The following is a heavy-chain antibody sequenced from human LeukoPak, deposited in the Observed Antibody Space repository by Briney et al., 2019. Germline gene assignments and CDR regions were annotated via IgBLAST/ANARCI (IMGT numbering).Heavy chain of an antibody. CDR2: IYHSGST. CDR1: GGSISSGGYS. V-gene: IGHV4-30-2*01. Sequence: PSQTLSLTCAVSGGSISSGGYSWSGIRQPPGKGLEWIGYIYHSGSTYYNPSLKSRVTISVDRSKNQFSLKLSSVTAADTAVYYCARDRGGSTFDYWGQGTLVTVSS. J-gene: IGHJ4*02. D-gene: IGHD3-16*01. CDR3: ARDRGGSTFDY.